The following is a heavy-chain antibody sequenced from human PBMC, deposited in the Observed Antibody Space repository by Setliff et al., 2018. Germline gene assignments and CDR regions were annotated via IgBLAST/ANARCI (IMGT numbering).Heavy chain of an antibody. J-gene: IGHJ6*03. Sequence: SETLSLTCTVSGDSISRYYWSWIRQPPGKGLEWIGYIQNGGNTKYNPSLGSRITMSVDTSKNQFSLKLSAVTAADTAVYFCAREDGPNYHYYYMDIWGKGTTVTVSS. CDR1: GDSISRYY. CDR2: IQNGGNT. D-gene: IGHD2-8*01. V-gene: IGHV4-4*08. CDR3: AREDGPNYHYYYMDI.